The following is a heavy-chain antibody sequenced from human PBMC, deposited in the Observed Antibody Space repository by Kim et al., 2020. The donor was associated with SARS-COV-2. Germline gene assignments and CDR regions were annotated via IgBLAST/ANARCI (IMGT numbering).Heavy chain of an antibody. CDR2: INPNSCGT. D-gene: IGHD5-18*01. J-gene: IGHJ6*02. Sequence: ASVKVSCKASGYTFTGYYMHWVRQAPGQGLEWMGWINPNSCGTNYAQKFLGRVTMTRDTSISTAYMVLSRLRSDDTVVYYFAYSGDVVTAMVVSYYGMDVWGQETTVTVSS. CDR3: AYSGDVVTAMVVSYYGMDV. CDR1: GYTFTGYY. V-gene: IGHV1-2*02.